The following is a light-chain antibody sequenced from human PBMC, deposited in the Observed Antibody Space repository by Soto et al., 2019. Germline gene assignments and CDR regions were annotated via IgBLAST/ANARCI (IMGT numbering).Light chain of an antibody. CDR1: QGIGIW. V-gene: IGKV1-12*01. J-gene: IGKJ1*01. CDR2: AAS. CDR3: QQASAFPRT. Sequence: DIQMTQYPASLSASVGDRVTITCRASQGIGIWLAWYQHKLGKAPNLLIYAASTLQRGAPSRFSGSGSGTDFSLTISSLQPEDFATYYCQQASAFPRTFGQGTKVDIK.